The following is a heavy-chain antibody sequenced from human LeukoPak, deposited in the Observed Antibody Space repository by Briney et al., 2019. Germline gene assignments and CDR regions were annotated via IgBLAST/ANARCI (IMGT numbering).Heavy chain of an antibody. Sequence: GRSLRLSCAASGFTFSSYGMHWVRQAPGKGLEWVAVIWYDGSNKYYADSVKGRFTISRDNSKNTLYLQMNSLGAEDTAVYYCAKDSDVGYDHWGQGTLVTVSS. CDR2: IWYDGSNK. V-gene: IGHV3-33*06. D-gene: IGHD1-26*01. CDR3: AKDSDVGYDH. J-gene: IGHJ4*02. CDR1: GFTFSSYG.